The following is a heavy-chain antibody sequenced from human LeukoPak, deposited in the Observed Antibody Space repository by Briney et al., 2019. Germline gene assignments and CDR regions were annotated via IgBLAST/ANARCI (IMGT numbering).Heavy chain of an antibody. V-gene: IGHV4-59*01. J-gene: IGHJ5*02. CDR2: IYYSGST. D-gene: IGHD3-10*01. CDR3: ARGGVNYKIAGP. CDR1: GGSITSYY. Sequence: SETLSLTCTVSGGSITSYYWSWIRQPPGKGLEWIGYIYYSGSTNYNPSLKSRVTISVDTSKNQSSLKLSSVTAADTAVYYCARGGVNYKIAGPWGQGALVTVSS.